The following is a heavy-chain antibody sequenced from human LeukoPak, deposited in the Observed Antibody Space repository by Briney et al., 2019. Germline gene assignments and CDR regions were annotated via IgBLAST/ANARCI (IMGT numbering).Heavy chain of an antibody. CDR2: ISYDGSNK. CDR1: GFTFRSYA. V-gene: IGHV3-30-3*01. Sequence: PGRSLRLSCAASGFTFRSYAMHWVRQAPGKGLEWVTVISYDGSNKNYADPVKGRFTIHSDNHKNTLYLQMNSLRAEDTAEYYCAREREGYSSDWYFEYWGQGILVTVSS. CDR3: AREREGYSSDWYFEY. D-gene: IGHD6-19*01. J-gene: IGHJ4*02.